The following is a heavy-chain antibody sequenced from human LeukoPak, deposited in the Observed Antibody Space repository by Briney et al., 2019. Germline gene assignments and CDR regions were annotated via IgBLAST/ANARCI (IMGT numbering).Heavy chain of an antibody. Sequence: GGSLRLSCSASGFTFSGYSMNWVRQAPGKGLEWVSFIDSSSSYIYYADSVKGRFSISRDDAKKSLYLQMNSLRAEDTAVYYCARDGIFDYWGQGTLVTVSS. CDR3: ARDGIFDY. J-gene: IGHJ4*02. CDR1: GFTFSGYS. V-gene: IGHV3-21*01. CDR2: IDSSSSYI.